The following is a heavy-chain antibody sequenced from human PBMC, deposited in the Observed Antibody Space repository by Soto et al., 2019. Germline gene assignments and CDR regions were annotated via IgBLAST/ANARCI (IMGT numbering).Heavy chain of an antibody. CDR1: GGSISSSSYY. CDR2: IYYSGST. D-gene: IGHD2-2*01. J-gene: IGHJ5*02. Sequence: SETLSLTCTVSGGSISSSSYYWGWIRQPPGKGLEWIGSIYYSGSTYYNPSLKSRVTISVDTSKNQFSLKLSSVTAADTAVYYCARHGGDIVVVPAAPSNWFDPWGQGTLVTVSS. CDR3: ARHGGDIVVVPAAPSNWFDP. V-gene: IGHV4-39*01.